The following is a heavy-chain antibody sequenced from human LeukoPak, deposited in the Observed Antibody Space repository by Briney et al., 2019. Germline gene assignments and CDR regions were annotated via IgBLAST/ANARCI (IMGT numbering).Heavy chain of an antibody. J-gene: IGHJ6*03. Sequence: ASVTVSCTASGGTFSSYAISWVRQAPGHGLEWMGWINPNSGGTNYAQKFQGRVTMTRDTSISTAYMELSRLRSDDTAVYYCARSGAKTYYYGSGNPYYYYMDVWGKGTTVTVSS. CDR3: ARSGAKTYYYGSGNPYYYYMDV. CDR2: INPNSGGT. D-gene: IGHD3-10*01. CDR1: GGTFSSYA. V-gene: IGHV1-2*02.